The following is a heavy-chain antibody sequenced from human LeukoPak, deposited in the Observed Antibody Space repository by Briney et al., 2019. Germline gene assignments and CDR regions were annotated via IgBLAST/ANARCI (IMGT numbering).Heavy chain of an antibody. CDR2: ISYDGSNK. Sequence: GGSLRLSCAASGFTFSSYGRHWVRQAPGKGREGGAVISYDGSNKYYADSVKGRFTISGDNSKNTLYLQMNSLRAEDTAVYYCAKDRSPRGGYYFDYWGQGTLVTVSS. CDR3: AKDRSPRGGYYFDY. D-gene: IGHD1-26*01. CDR1: GFTFSSYG. J-gene: IGHJ4*02. V-gene: IGHV3-30*18.